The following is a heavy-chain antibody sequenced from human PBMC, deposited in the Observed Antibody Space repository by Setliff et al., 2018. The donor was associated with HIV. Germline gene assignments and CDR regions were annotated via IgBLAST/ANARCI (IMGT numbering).Heavy chain of an antibody. Sequence: PSETLSLTCTVSGGSFSGYYWTWIRQPPGRGLEWIGEIIHSGGTNYNRSLKSRVTISVDTSKNQFSLNLSSVTAADTAVYYCARGGLGVVGAIDYWSQGTLVTVSS. CDR2: IIHSGGT. CDR3: ARGGLGVVGAIDY. CDR1: GGSFSGYY. V-gene: IGHV4-34*01. D-gene: IGHD2-15*01. J-gene: IGHJ4*02.